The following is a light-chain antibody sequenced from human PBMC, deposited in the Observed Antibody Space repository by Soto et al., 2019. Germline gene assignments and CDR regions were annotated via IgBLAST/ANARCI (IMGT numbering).Light chain of an antibody. J-gene: IGKJ1*01. Sequence: EIVMTQSPATLSVSPGERATLSCRASQSVSSNLAWYQQKPGQAPRLLIYGASTRDTGIPARFSGSGSGTKFTLTISSLQSEDFAVYYCQQYNNWPPTFGQGTKVDIK. V-gene: IGKV3-15*01. CDR2: GAS. CDR3: QQYNNWPPT. CDR1: QSVSSN.